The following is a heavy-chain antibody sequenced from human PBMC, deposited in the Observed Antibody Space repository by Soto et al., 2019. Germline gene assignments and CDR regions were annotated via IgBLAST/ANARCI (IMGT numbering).Heavy chain of an antibody. J-gene: IGHJ6*02. D-gene: IGHD4-17*01. CDR2: MNPNSGNT. CDR3: ARDLHYVYYYYGMDV. Sequence: ASAKVSCKASGYTFTSYDINWVRQATGQGLEWMGWMNPNSGNTGYAQKFQGRVTMTRNTSISTAYMELSSLRSEDTAVYYCARDLHYVYYYYGMDVWGQGTTVTVSS. CDR1: GYTFTSYD. V-gene: IGHV1-8*01.